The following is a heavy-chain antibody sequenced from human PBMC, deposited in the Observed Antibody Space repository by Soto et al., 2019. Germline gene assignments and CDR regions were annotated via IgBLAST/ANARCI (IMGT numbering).Heavy chain of an antibody. D-gene: IGHD3-16*01. CDR1: GGSISSYY. V-gene: IGHV4-4*07. CDR2: IYTSGST. Sequence: TSETLSLTCTVSGGSISSYYWGWIRQPAGKGLEWIGRIYTSGSTNYNPSLKSRVTMSVDTSKNQFSLKLSSVTAADTAVYYCARTVVSSVGGEFDYWGQGTLVTSPQ. J-gene: IGHJ4*02. CDR3: ARTVVSSVGGEFDY.